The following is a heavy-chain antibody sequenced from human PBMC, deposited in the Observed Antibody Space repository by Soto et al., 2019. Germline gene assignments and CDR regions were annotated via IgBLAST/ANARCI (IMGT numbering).Heavy chain of an antibody. J-gene: IGHJ4*02. V-gene: IGHV2-5*02. CDR2: IYWDDDK. CDR1: GFSLTTSGVG. CDR3: AHRLTLNSDWNYGRFDY. D-gene: IGHD1-7*01. Sequence: QITLKESGPTLVKPTQTLTLTCTFSGFSLTTSGVGVGWIRQPPGKALEWLALIYWDDDKRYCPSLKSRLTVTKDTSKNQVVLTMTNMDPMDTATYFCAHRLTLNSDWNYGRFDYWGQGTLVTVSS.